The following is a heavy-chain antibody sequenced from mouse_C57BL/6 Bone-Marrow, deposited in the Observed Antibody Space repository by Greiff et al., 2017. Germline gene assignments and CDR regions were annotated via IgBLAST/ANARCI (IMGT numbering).Heavy chain of an antibody. Sequence: QVQLQQPGAELVKPGASVKVSCKASGYTFTRYWMHWVQQRPGQGLEWIGRIYPSDSDTNYNQKFKGKATVTVDKYSSTSYMQLSSLTSEDSAVYYCAILGYSSFCADWGQGTLVTVSA. CDR3: AILGYSSFCAD. V-gene: IGHV1-74*01. D-gene: IGHD1-1*01. J-gene: IGHJ3*01. CDR1: GYTFTRYW. CDR2: IYPSDSDT.